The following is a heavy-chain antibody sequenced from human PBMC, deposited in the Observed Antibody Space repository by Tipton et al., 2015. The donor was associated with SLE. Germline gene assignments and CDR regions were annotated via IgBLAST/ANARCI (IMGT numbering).Heavy chain of an antibody. CDR3: AVAARPPYYYYYMDV. CDR1: GFTFSDYY. J-gene: IGHJ6*03. CDR2: ISSSGSTI. V-gene: IGHV3-11*01. Sequence: SLRLSCAASGFTFSDYYMSWIRQAPGKGLEWVSYISSSGSTIYYADSVKGRFTISRDNAKNSLYLQMNSPRAEDTAVYYCAVAARPPYYYYYMDVWGKGTTVTVSS. D-gene: IGHD6-6*01.